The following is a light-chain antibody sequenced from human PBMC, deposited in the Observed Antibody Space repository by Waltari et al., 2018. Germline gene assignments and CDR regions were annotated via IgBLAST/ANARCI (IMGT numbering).Light chain of an antibody. J-gene: IGKJ1*01. CDR3: QHYVRLPAT. V-gene: IGKV3-20*01. Sequence: EIVLTQSPGTLSLSPGQRVTLCCRASQSVSRALAWYQQKAGQAPRLLIYAASTRAPGIPDRFSGSGSGTDFSLTISRLEPEDFAVYYCQHYVRLPATFGQGTKVEIK. CDR2: AAS. CDR1: QSVSRA.